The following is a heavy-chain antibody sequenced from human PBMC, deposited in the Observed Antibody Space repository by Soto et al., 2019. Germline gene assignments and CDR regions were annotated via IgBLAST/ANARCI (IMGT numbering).Heavy chain of an antibody. J-gene: IGHJ4*02. CDR3: ARPPYGGYEDY. V-gene: IGHV3-48*01. Sequence: GGSLRLSCAASGFTFSSYSMNWVRQAPGKGLEWVSYISSSSSTIYYADSVKGRFTISRDNAKNSLYLQMNSLRAEDTAVYYCARPPYGGYEDYWGQGTLVTVSS. D-gene: IGHD5-12*01. CDR1: GFTFSSYS. CDR2: ISSSSSTI.